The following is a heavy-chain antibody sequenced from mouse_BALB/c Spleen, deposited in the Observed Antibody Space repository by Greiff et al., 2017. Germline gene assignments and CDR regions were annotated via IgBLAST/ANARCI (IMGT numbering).Heavy chain of an antibody. V-gene: IGHV1-63*02. Sequence: QVQLKQSGAELVRPGTSVKISCKASGYTFTNYWLGWVKQRPGHGLEWIGDIYPGGGYTNYNEKFKGKATLTADTSSSTAYMQLSSLTSEDSAVYFCAIYYGSSYWYFDVWGAGTTVTVSS. CDR1: GYTFTNYW. D-gene: IGHD1-1*01. CDR3: AIYYGSSYWYFDV. J-gene: IGHJ1*01. CDR2: IYPGGGYT.